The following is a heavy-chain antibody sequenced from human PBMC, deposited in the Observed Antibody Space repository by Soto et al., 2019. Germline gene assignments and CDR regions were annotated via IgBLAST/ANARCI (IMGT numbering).Heavy chain of an antibody. CDR1: GGSVSSDTHY. J-gene: IGHJ6*02. CDR3: ARFVRSCSGTTCYTRADV. D-gene: IGHD2-2*02. CDR2: IYSSGST. Sequence: SETLSLTCTVSGGSVSSDTHYWSWIRQPPGKRLEWIGFIYSSGSTNYNPSLKSLVTMSVDTSKNQFSLKLRSVIVADTAVYHCARFVRSCSGTTCYTRADVWGQGTTVTVSS. V-gene: IGHV4-61*01.